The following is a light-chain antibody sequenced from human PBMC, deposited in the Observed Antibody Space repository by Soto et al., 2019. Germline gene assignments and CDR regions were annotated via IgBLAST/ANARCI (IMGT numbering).Light chain of an antibody. CDR2: DAS. Sequence: ETVMTQSPATLSVSPGERVTLSCRASQSVSSNLAWYQQKPGQALRLLIYDASTRATGIPARFSGGGSGTEFTLTISALQSEDFAVYYCQQYNDWRTFGQGTKLENK. CDR3: QQYNDWRT. CDR1: QSVSSN. V-gene: IGKV3-15*01. J-gene: IGKJ2*02.